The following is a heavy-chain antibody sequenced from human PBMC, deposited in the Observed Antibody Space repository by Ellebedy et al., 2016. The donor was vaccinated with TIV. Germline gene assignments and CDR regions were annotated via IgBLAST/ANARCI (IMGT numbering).Heavy chain of an antibody. CDR3: ARGQAVAGSHFDY. V-gene: IGHV3-11*06. Sequence: PGGSLRLSCAASGFSFSDYYMSRIRQVPGTRLEWLSYISSSGSDTNYADSVKGRFTISRDNAKNSLYLEMNSLKVEDTAVYYCARGQAVAGSHFDYWGQGTLVTVSS. CDR1: GFSFSDYY. J-gene: IGHJ4*02. D-gene: IGHD6-19*01. CDR2: ISSSGSDT.